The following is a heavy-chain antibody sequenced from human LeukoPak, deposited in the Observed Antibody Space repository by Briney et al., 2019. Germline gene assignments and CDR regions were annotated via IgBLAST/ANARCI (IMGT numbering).Heavy chain of an antibody. CDR2: INNDGSDT. CDR3: ARGLFGPDF. V-gene: IGHV3-74*03. D-gene: IGHD3-16*01. J-gene: IGHJ4*02. CDR1: GFTFSSYW. Sequence: GGSLRLSCAASGFTFSSYWMHWVRQAPGKGLVWVSRINNDGSDTVYAASVKGRFTFSRDNAKNTLFLQMDSLRDEDTAAYYCARGLFGPDFWGPGALVTVSS.